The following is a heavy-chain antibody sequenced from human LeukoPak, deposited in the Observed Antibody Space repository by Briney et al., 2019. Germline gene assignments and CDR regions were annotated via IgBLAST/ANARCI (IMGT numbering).Heavy chain of an antibody. CDR2: IYSGGST. CDR3: AREGQSTAFDY. Sequence: GGSLRLSCAASGFNVSTNYMNWVRQAPGKGLEWVSIIYSGGSTYYADSVKGRFTISRDNSKNTLYLQMNSLRAEDTAVYHCAREGQSTAFDYWGQGTLLTVSS. CDR1: GFNVSTNY. J-gene: IGHJ4*02. V-gene: IGHV3-53*01. D-gene: IGHD5-18*01.